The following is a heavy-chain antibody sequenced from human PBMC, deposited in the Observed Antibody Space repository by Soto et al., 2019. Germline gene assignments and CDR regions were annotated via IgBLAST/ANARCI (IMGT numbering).Heavy chain of an antibody. D-gene: IGHD3-22*01. V-gene: IGHV1-18*01. J-gene: IGHJ6*02. CDR2: VSPYDGYT. CDR1: GYTFSSYG. Sequence: ASVKVSCKASGYTFSSYGINWVRQAPGQGLEWLGWVSPYDGYTNYAQILQGRVSMTTDTSTKTAYMEVRSLRSDDTAVYYCARGGYYDSSGYRNYFYYGMNVWGQ. CDR3: ARGGYYDSSGYRNYFYYGMNV.